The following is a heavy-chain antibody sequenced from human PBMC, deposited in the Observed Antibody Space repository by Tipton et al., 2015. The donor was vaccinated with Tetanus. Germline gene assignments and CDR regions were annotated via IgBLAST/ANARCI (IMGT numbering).Heavy chain of an antibody. D-gene: IGHD2-2*01. J-gene: IGHJ4*02. CDR2: INPXGST. V-gene: IGHV4-34*01. Sequence: TLSLTCAVSGTTXXXYYWSXIRXXPGXXXEWXXXINPXGSTTYNPSLKSRVTISVDRSKNXXSLEMTSVIAADAAXYYCARGLGDVSPHYRSTWRYYFXFWGQGALVTVSS. CDR3: ARGLGDVSPHYRSTWRYYFXF. CDR1: GTTXXXYY.